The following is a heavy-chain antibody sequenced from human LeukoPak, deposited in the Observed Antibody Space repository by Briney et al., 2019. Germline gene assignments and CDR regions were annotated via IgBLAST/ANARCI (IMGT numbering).Heavy chain of an antibody. CDR2: IRFDGSNK. Sequence: GGSLRLSCAASGFTVSSNYMSWVRQAPGKGLEWVAFIRFDGSNKYYADSVKGRFTISRDNSKNTLYLQMNSLRTEDTAVYYCANQRPYGSGSYSPGEYWGQGTLVTVSS. V-gene: IGHV3-30*02. J-gene: IGHJ4*02. CDR3: ANQRPYGSGSYSPGEY. D-gene: IGHD3-10*01. CDR1: GFTVSSNY.